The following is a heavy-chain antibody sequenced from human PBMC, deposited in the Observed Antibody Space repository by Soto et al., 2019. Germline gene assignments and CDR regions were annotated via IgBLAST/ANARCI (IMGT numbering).Heavy chain of an antibody. V-gene: IGHV3-23*01. CDR2: ISYGGGTT. CDR3: AKNPGYYYDSTGYHFDY. Sequence: PGGSLRLSCAASGFTFSSYAMHWVRQAPGKGLEWVAAISYGGGTTYYADSVKGRFTISRDNSKNTLYLQMNSLRAEDTAVYYCAKNPGYYYDSTGYHFDYWGQGTLDTVSS. D-gene: IGHD3-22*01. CDR1: GFTFSSYA. J-gene: IGHJ4*02.